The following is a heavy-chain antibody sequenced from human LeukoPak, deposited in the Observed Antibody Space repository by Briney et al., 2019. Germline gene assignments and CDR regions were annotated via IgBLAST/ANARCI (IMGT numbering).Heavy chain of an antibody. CDR2: IIPILGIA. D-gene: IGHD1-26*01. J-gene: IGHJ4*02. CDR3: ASGRVGATIVDY. CDR1: GGTFSSYA. V-gene: IGHV1-69*04. Sequence: SVKVSCNASGGTFSSYAISWVRQAPGQGLEGMGRIIPILGIATYAQKFQGRVTINPDKSTSTAYMELSSLRSEDTAVYYCASGRVGATIVDYWGQGTLVTVSS.